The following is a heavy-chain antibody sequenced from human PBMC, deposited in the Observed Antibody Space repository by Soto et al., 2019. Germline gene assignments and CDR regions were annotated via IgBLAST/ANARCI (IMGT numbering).Heavy chain of an antibody. J-gene: IGHJ4*02. D-gene: IGHD3-22*01. CDR1: GFTFSSYS. V-gene: IGHV3-21*01. CDR3: ARITYYYDSSGYYYFDY. Sequence: EVQLVESGGGLVKPGGSLRLSCAASGFTFSSYSMNWVRQAPGKGLEWVSSISSSSSYIYYADSVKGRFTIYRDKAKNSLYLQMNSLRAEDTAVYYCARITYYYDSSGYYYFDYWGQGTLVTVSS. CDR2: ISSSSSYI.